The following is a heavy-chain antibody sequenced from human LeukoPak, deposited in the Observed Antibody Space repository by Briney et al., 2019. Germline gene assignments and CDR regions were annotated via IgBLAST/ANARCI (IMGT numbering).Heavy chain of an antibody. V-gene: IGHV4-59*08. CDR2: IYYSGST. J-gene: IGHJ4*02. CDR3: ASQTYSGWYYFDY. Sequence: SETLSLTCTVSGGSTSSYYWSWIRQPPGKGLEWIGYIYYSGSTNYNPSLKSRVAISVDTSKNQFSLELSSVTAADTAVYYCASQTYSGWYYFDYWGQGTLVTVSS. D-gene: IGHD6-19*01. CDR1: GGSTSSYY.